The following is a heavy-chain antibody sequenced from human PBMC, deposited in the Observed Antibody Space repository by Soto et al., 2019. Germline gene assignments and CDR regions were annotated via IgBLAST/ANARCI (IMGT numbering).Heavy chain of an antibody. CDR3: ATVWLSSSWYYFDY. D-gene: IGHD6-13*01. J-gene: IGHJ4*02. CDR1: GYTLTELS. Sequence: ASVKVSCKVSGYTLTELSMHWVRQAPGKGLEWMGGFDPEDGETIYAQKFQGRVTMTEDTSTDTAYMELSSLRSEDTAVYYCATVWLSSSWYYFDYWGQGTLVTVSS. CDR2: FDPEDGET. V-gene: IGHV1-24*01.